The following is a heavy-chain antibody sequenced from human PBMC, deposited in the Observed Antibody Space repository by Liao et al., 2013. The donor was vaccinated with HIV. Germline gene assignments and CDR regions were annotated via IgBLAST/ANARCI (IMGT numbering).Heavy chain of an antibody. CDR3: ARDVAYYYDSSGYYRVLYYYMDV. CDR1: GGSISSGSYY. CDR2: IYTSGST. Sequence: QVQLQESGPGLVKPSQTLSLTCTVSGGSISSGSYYWTWIRQPAGKGLEWIGRIYTSGSTNYNPSLKSRVTISVDTSKNQFSLKLSSVTAADTAVYYCARDVAYYYDSSGYYRVLYYYMDVWGKGTTVTVSS. J-gene: IGHJ6*03. D-gene: IGHD3-22*01. V-gene: IGHV4-61*02.